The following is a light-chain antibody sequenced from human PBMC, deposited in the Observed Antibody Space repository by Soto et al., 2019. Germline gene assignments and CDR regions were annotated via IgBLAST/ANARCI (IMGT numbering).Light chain of an antibody. CDR3: QHFGNSPLWT. V-gene: IGKV1-5*01. J-gene: IGKJ1*01. CDR1: QSIRSW. Sequence: DVQMTQSPSILSASVGDRVTITCRASQSIRSWLAWYQQKPGKAPKLLIYDAYSLESGVPSRFSGRRSGTEFTLTIAGLQPEDFAVYFCQHFGNSPLWTFGQGTKVDIK. CDR2: DAY.